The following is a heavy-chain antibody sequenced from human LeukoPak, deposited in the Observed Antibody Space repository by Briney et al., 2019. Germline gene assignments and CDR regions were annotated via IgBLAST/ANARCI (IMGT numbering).Heavy chain of an antibody. V-gene: IGHV3-7*01. CDR2: INPDGRDT. CDR1: GFTFNRCW. CDR3: TSWGDTTAEYFQR. J-gene: IGHJ1*01. D-gene: IGHD2-21*02. Sequence: QPGGPLRLSCVVSGFTFNRCWMNWVRQAPGKGLEWVAHINPDGRDTYYVDSVKGRFTISRDNAQNSMYLQMNSLRVEDTAVYYCTSWGDTTAEYFQRWGQGTLVTVSS.